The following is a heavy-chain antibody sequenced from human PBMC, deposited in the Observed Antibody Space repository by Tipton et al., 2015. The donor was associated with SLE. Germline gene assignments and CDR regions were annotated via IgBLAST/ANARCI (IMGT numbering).Heavy chain of an antibody. V-gene: IGHV4-34*01. CDR3: ARDKKAPSYYYYYMDV. CDR1: GGSFSGYY. J-gene: IGHJ6*03. Sequence: TLSLTCAVYGGSFSGYYWSWIRQPPGKGLEWIGEINHSGGTNYNPSLKSRVTISVDTSKNQFSLKLSSVTAADTAVYYCARDKKAPSYYYYYMDVWGKGTTVTVSS. CDR2: INHSGGT.